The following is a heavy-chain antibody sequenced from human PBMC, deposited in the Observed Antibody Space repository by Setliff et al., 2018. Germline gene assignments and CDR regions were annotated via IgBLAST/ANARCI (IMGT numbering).Heavy chain of an antibody. D-gene: IGHD6-6*01. Sequence: SETLSLTCVVDGMSFSEHYWAWIRQSPGKGLEWIGEISHTGSTNYNPSLKSRVTISVDTSKDQFSLKLSSVTAADTAVYYCARGRNIAARLLDSWGQGTLVTVSS. CDR2: ISHTGST. CDR3: ARGRNIAARLLDS. J-gene: IGHJ4*02. V-gene: IGHV4-34*01. CDR1: GMSFSEHY.